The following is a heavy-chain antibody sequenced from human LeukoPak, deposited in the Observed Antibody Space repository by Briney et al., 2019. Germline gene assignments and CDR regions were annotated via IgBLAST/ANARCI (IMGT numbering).Heavy chain of an antibody. D-gene: IGHD3-10*01. Sequence: ASVKVSCKASGYTFTGYYMHRVRQAPGQGLEWMGRINPNSGGTNYAQKFQGRVTMTRDTSISTAYMELSRLRSDDTAVYYCARETYDYGSGSLFDYWGQGTLVTVSS. CDR3: ARETYDYGSGSLFDY. V-gene: IGHV1-2*06. CDR2: INPNSGGT. CDR1: GYTFTGYY. J-gene: IGHJ4*02.